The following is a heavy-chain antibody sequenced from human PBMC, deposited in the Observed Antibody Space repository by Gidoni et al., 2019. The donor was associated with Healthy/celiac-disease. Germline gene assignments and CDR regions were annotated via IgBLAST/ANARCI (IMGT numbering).Heavy chain of an antibody. V-gene: IGHV4-39*07. CDR3: ARDPRNTVECELWTRAFDI. CDR2: IYYSGST. CDR1: CVSISSSSYY. J-gene: IGHJ3*02. D-gene: IGHD1-26*01. Sequence: QLQLQESCPGLVKPSETLSLTCTVSCVSISSSSYYRGWIRQSPGKGLEWLGSIYYSGSTYYHPSLKSRVPISVDTSKNQFSLKLSSVTAADTAVYYCARDPRNTVECELWTRAFDIWGQGTMVTVSS.